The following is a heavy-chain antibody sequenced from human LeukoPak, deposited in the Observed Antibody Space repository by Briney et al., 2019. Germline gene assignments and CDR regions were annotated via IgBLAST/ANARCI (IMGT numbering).Heavy chain of an antibody. Sequence: GGSLRLSCAASGFTFDDYAMHWVRQAPGKGLEWVSGISWNSGSIGYADSVKGRFTISRDNSKNTLYLQMNSLRAEDTAVYYCAKEGRIQLWLDDNGNFDYWGQGTLVTVSS. CDR2: ISWNSGSI. V-gene: IGHV3-9*01. CDR3: AKEGRIQLWLDDNGNFDY. D-gene: IGHD5-18*01. CDR1: GFTFDDYA. J-gene: IGHJ4*02.